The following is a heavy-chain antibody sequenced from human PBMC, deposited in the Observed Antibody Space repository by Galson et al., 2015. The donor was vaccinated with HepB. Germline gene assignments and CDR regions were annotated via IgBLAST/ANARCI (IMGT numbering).Heavy chain of an antibody. CDR3: AREGRPGGNSGYYFDY. CDR2: ISSSSSTI. J-gene: IGHJ4*02. CDR1: GFTFSSYS. Sequence: SLRLSCAASGFTFSSYSMNWVRQAPGKGLEWVSYISSSSSTIYYADSVKGRFTISRDNAKNSLYLQMNSLRAEDTAVYYCAREGRPGGNSGYYFDYWGQGTLVTVSS. V-gene: IGHV3-48*01. D-gene: IGHD4-23*01.